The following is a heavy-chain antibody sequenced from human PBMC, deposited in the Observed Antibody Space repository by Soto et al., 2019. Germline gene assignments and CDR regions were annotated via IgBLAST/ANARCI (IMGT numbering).Heavy chain of an antibody. CDR1: GGAFSSYA. CDR2: IIPIFGTA. J-gene: IGHJ6*02. Sequence: SVKVSCKASGGAFSSYAISWVRQAPGQGLEWMGGIIPIFGTANYAQKFQGRVTITADKSTSTAYMELGSLRSEDTAVYYCARVVSGSYYYYYGMDVWGQGTTVTVSS. D-gene: IGHD3-10*01. V-gene: IGHV1-69*06. CDR3: ARVVSGSYYYYYGMDV.